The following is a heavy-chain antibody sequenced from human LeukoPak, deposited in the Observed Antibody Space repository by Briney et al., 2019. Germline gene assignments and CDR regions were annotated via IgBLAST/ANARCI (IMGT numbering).Heavy chain of an antibody. J-gene: IGHJ5*01. CDR3: ARDRPAYNWKWGRWFDS. V-gene: IGHV3-7*01. CDR2: INHDGNEK. D-gene: IGHD1-20*01. CDR1: GFTLTNYW. Sequence: GGSLRLSCAASGFTLTNYWMTWVRQAPGKGLEWVASINHDGNEKYFVDSVKARFTISRDNAKNSVYLQMNSLRVEDTAVYYFARDRPAYNWKWGRWFDSWGQGILVTVSS.